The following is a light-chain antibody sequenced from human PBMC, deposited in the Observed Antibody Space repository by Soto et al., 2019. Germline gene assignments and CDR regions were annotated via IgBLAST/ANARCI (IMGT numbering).Light chain of an antibody. CDR2: DAS. V-gene: IGKV3-20*01. Sequence: EIVLTQSPDTLSLSPGERATLSCRASQGVRSNYLAWYQQKPGQAPRFLIYDASSRATGIPDRFSGSGSGTDFTLTISRLEPEDFAVYYCQQYGSTPLTFGGGTKVDIK. CDR3: QQYGSTPLT. J-gene: IGKJ4*01. CDR1: QGVRSNY.